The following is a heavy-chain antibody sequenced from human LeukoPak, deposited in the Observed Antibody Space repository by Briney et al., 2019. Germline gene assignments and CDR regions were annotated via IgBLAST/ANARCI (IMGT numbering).Heavy chain of an antibody. CDR1: GYTFTGYY. J-gene: IGHJ5*02. V-gene: IGHV1-2*02. CDR2: INPNSGGT. Sequence: ASVKVSCKASGYTFTGYYMHWVRQAPGQGLEWMGWINPNSGGTNYAQKLQGRVTMTTDTSTSTAYMELRSLRSDDTAVYYCARDRRVVSNWFAPGGQETLVTVSS. D-gene: IGHD4-23*01. CDR3: ARDRRVVSNWFAP.